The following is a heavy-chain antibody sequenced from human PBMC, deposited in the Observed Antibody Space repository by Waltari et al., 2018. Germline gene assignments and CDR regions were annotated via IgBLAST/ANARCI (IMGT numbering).Heavy chain of an antibody. J-gene: IGHJ6*02. CDR2: ISWNSGSI. CDR1: GFTFDDYA. D-gene: IGHD2-2*03. V-gene: IGHV3-9*01. CDR3: AKDIGYCSSTSCYHNYYYYGMDV. Sequence: EVQLVESGGGLVQPGRSLRLSCVASGFTFDDYAMHWVRQAPGKGLEWVSGISWNSGSIGYADSVKGRFTISRDNAKNSLYLQMNSLRAEDTALYYCAKDIGYCSSTSCYHNYYYYGMDVWGQGTTVTVSS.